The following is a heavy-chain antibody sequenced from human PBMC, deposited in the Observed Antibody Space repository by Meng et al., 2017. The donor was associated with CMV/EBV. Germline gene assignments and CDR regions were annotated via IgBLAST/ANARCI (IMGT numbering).Heavy chain of an antibody. Sequence: GESLKISCAASGFTVSSNYMSWVRQAPGKGLECVSVIYSGGSTYYAASVKGRFTISRDNSKNTLYLQMNSLRAEDTAVYYCARDVGTHDYDFWSGPWQSYGMDVWGQGTTVTVSS. CDR2: IYSGGST. J-gene: IGHJ6*02. D-gene: IGHD3-3*01. CDR3: ARDVGTHDYDFWSGPWQSYGMDV. V-gene: IGHV3-66*02. CDR1: GFTVSSNY.